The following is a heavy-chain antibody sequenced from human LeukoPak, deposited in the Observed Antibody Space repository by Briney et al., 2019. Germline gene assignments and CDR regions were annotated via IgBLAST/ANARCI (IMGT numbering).Heavy chain of an antibody. CDR1: GGSISSYY. J-gene: IGHJ4*02. D-gene: IGHD3-3*01. V-gene: IGHV4-59*01. Sequence: PSETLSLTCTVSGGSISSYYWSWIRQPPGKGLEWIGYIYYSGSTNYNPSLKSRVTISVDTSKNQFSLKLSSVTAADTAVYYCARGNDFWSGYPHFDYWGQGTLVTVSS. CDR2: IYYSGST. CDR3: ARGNDFWSGYPHFDY.